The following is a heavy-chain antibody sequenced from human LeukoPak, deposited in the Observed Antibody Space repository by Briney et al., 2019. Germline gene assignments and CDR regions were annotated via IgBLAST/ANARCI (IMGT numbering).Heavy chain of an antibody. J-gene: IGHJ4*02. V-gene: IGHV3-7*01. CDR1: GFIFNSYW. CDR2: INQDGSEK. Sequence: GGSLRLSCAASGFIFNSYWMTWVRQTPGKGLEWVANINQDGSEKHYVDSVKGRFTISRDNAKNSLYLQMNSLRAEDTAVYYCAREGAYYLDSWGQGTLVAVSS. D-gene: IGHD4/OR15-4a*01. CDR3: AREGAYYLDS.